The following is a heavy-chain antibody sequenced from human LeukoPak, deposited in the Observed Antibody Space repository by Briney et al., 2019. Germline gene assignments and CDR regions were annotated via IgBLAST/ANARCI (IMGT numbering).Heavy chain of an antibody. D-gene: IGHD3-3*01. CDR3: ARVGVTISNPAFDI. CDR2: IDHSEST. Sequence: SETLSLTCAVSGVSISIGGYAWSWIRQRPGKGRKWIGYIDHSESTYYNPSLESRVTMSADRTNSNFTRKLSSVTAPDTASVYCARVGVTISNPAFDIWGQGTMVTVSS. V-gene: IGHV4-30-2*01. CDR1: GVSISIGGYA. J-gene: IGHJ3*02.